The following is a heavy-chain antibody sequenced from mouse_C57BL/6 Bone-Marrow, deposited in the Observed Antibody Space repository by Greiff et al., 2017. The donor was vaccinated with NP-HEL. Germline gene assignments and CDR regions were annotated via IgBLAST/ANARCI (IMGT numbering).Heavy chain of an antibody. CDR2: INPGSGGT. V-gene: IGHV1-54*01. J-gene: IGHJ2*01. CDR3: ARSEDYGSYDY. CDR1: GYAFTNYL. D-gene: IGHD1-1*01. Sequence: QVQLQQSGAELVRPGTSVKVSCKASGYAFTNYLIEWVKQRPGQGLEWIGVINPGSGGTNYNEKFKGKATLTADKSSSTAYMQLSSLTSEDSAVYCCARSEDYGSYDYGGQGTALTVSA.